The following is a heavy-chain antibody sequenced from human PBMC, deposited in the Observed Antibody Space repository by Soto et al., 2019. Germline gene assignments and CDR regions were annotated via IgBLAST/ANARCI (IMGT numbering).Heavy chain of an antibody. J-gene: IGHJ4*02. CDR1: GFSLTTSGVG. CDR3: AHHIAAADY. V-gene: IGHV2-5*02. CDR2: IYWDDDK. D-gene: IGHD6-13*01. Sequence: QITLKESGPTLVKPTQTLTLTCTFSGFSLTTSGVGVGWIRQPPGKALEWLALIYWDDDKRYSPSLKSRLTITNDTSKNQVVLTMTNMDPVDTATSYCAHHIAAADYWGQGTLVTVSS.